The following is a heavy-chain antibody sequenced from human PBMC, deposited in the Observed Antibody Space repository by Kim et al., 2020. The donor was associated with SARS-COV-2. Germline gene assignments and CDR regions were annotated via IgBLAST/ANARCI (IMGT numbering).Heavy chain of an antibody. D-gene: IGHD6-13*01. J-gene: IGHJ6*02. CDR3: ARVSGAAATYYYYGMDV. V-gene: IGHV3-66*02. CDR2: IYSGGST. Sequence: GGSLRLSCAASGFTVSSNYMSWVRQAPGKGLEWVSVIYSGGSTYYADSVKGRFTISRDNSKNTLYLQMNSLRAEDTAVYYCARVSGAAATYYYYGMDVWGQGTTVTVSS. CDR1: GFTVSSNY.